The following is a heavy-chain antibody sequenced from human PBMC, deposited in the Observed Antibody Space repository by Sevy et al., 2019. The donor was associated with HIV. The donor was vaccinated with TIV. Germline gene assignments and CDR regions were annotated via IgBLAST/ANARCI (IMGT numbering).Heavy chain of an antibody. Sequence: GGSLRLSCAASGFTFSSYSMNWVRQAPGKGLEWVSSIGGSSNYIYYAESLKGRFIISRDNAKNTLYLQMNSLRADDTAVYYCATGPPDGSYDYFDYWGQGTLVTVSS. CDR2: IGGSSNYI. J-gene: IGHJ4*02. CDR1: GFTFSSYS. V-gene: IGHV3-21*06. D-gene: IGHD1-26*01. CDR3: ATGPPDGSYDYFDY.